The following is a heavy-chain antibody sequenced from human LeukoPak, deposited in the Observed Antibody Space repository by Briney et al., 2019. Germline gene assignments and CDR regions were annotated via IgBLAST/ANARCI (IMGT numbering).Heavy chain of an antibody. Sequence: SETLSLTCTVSGGSISSYYWSWIRQPAGKGLEWIGRIYTSGSTNYNPSLKSRVTTSVDTSKNQFSLKLSSVTAADTAVYYCARDLYDSSGYYNYVYGYWGQGTLVTVSS. CDR2: IYTSGST. CDR1: GGSISSYY. D-gene: IGHD3-22*01. CDR3: ARDLYDSSGYYNYVYGY. J-gene: IGHJ4*02. V-gene: IGHV4-4*07.